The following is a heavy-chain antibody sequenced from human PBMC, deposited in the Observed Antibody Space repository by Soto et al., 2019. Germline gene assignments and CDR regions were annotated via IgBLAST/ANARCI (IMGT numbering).Heavy chain of an antibody. Sequence: QITLKESGPTLVKPTQTLTLTCTFSGLSLSTSGEAVGWIRQPPGKALEWLALIYWDDDKRYNPTLKTRLTITKAPSKTQMVLTLTHMAPVDTATYYCAHSVSTSPAGWFDPWGQGILVTVSS. V-gene: IGHV2-5*02. D-gene: IGHD4-17*01. CDR1: GLSLSTSGEA. J-gene: IGHJ5*02. CDR2: IYWDDDK. CDR3: AHSVSTSPAGWFDP.